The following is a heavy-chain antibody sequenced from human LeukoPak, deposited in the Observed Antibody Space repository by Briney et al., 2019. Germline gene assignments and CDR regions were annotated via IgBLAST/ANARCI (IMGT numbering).Heavy chain of an antibody. J-gene: IGHJ2*01. CDR1: GGSISGYY. V-gene: IGHV4-59*01. CDR2: IFYSGST. Sequence: SETLSLTCTVSGGSISGYYWSWIRQPPGKGLEWIGYIFYSGSTDYNPSLKSRVTISVDTPKNQFSLDLSSVTAADTAVYHCARVLSGYYPWYFDLWGRGTLVTVSS. CDR3: ARVLSGYYPWYFDL. D-gene: IGHD3-22*01.